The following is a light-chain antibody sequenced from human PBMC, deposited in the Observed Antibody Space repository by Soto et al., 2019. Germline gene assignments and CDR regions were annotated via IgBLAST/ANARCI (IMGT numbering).Light chain of an antibody. V-gene: IGKV1-5*03. CDR3: QQYESDLST. J-gene: IGKJ1*01. Sequence: DLQMTPSPSTLSASVRDRVTIPLRASQSINRWLAWYQKKPGKDPQILIYKASSLGNGVPSRFSGSVSGTEFNLTISRLQPDDLATYECQQYESDLSTFGQGTKVDIK. CDR2: KAS. CDR1: QSINRW.